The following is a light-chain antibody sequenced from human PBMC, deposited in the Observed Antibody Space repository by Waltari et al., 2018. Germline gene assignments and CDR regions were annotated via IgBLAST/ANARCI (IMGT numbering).Light chain of an antibody. V-gene: IGLV2-18*02. CDR3: SSYTSSSTWV. CDR2: EVS. Sequence: QSALTQPPSVSGSPGQSVTISCTGTSSYVGSYNRVSWYQQPPDTAPNLIIYEVSDRPSGVPDRFSGSKSANTAFLTISGLQAEDEADYFCSSYTSSSTWVFGTGTKVTVL. J-gene: IGLJ1*01. CDR1: SSYVGSYNR.